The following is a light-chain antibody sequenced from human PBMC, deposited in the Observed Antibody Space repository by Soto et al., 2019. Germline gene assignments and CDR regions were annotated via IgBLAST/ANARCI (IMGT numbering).Light chain of an antibody. CDR3: KHYVRFTWT. CDR2: SAS. Sequence: ENVLTQSPGTLSLSPGETATLSCRASQSVSSTYLAWYQQKPGQAPRLLIYSASSRATGIPDRFSGSGSGTDFTLTISRLEPEDFAVYYCKHYVRFTWTFGRGTKVDIK. V-gene: IGKV3-20*01. CDR1: QSVSSTY. J-gene: IGKJ1*01.